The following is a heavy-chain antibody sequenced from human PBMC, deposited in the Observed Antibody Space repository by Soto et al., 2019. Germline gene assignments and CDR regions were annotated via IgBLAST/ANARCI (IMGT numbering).Heavy chain of an antibody. Sequence: QVQLVQSGAEVKKPGSSVKVSCKASGGTFSSYAISWVRQAPGQGLEWMGGIIPIFGTANYAQKFQGRVTITADKSTSTAYMELSSLRSEDTAVYYCARDDRYXXXXXXXPRGYYYYGMDVWGQGTTVTVSS. V-gene: IGHV1-69*06. CDR2: IIPIFGTA. CDR3: ARDDRYXXXXXXXPRGYYYYGMDV. CDR1: GGTFSSYA. D-gene: IGHD3-9*01. J-gene: IGHJ6*02.